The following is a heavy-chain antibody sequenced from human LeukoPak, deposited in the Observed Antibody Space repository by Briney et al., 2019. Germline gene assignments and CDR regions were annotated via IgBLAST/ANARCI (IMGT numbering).Heavy chain of an antibody. V-gene: IGHV5-51*01. CDR2: IFPGDSDT. CDR3: ARHPGNSAGWLDP. D-gene: IGHD4-23*01. CDR1: GDIFTTYW. J-gene: IGHJ5*02. Sequence: GEAPKSSCKASGDIFTTYWIAWGRQLPGKGLEWRVIIFPGDSDTRYRPHFQGQVTIPADKTISTAYLKWSSLKASDTAMYYCARHPGNSAGWLDPWGQGTLVTVSS.